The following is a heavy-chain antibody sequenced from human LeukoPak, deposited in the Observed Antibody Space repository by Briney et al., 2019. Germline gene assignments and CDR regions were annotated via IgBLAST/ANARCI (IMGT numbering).Heavy chain of an antibody. D-gene: IGHD6-19*01. CDR2: ISSSSSYI. CDR1: GFTFSSYS. Sequence: GGSLRLSYAASGFTFSSYSMNWVRQAPGKGLEWVSSISSSSSYIYYADSVKGRFTISRDNAKNSLYLQMNSLRAEDTAVYYCARLFIAVAGTPFDIWGQGTMVTVSS. CDR3: ARLFIAVAGTPFDI. J-gene: IGHJ3*02. V-gene: IGHV3-21*01.